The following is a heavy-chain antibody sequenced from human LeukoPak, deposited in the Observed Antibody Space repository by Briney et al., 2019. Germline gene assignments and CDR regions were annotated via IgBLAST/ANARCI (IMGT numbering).Heavy chain of an antibody. CDR2: IKKEGREK. CDR3: ARTKYSSGWYHAFDI. D-gene: IGHD6-19*01. J-gene: IGHJ3*02. V-gene: IGHV3-7*01. CDR1: GFTFSSLW. Sequence: GGSLRLSCAAYGFTFSSLWMSWDRQAPGKGRGWVANIKKEGREKYYVDFGTGRFTITRENAKNSLYLQMNSLRAEDTAAYYCARTKYSSGWYHAFDIWGQGTMVTVSS.